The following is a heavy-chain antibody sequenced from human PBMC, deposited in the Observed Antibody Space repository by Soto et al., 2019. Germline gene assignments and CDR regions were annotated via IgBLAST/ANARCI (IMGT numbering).Heavy chain of an antibody. J-gene: IGHJ4*02. V-gene: IGHV4-34*01. CDR1: GGSFSGSY. CDR2: INHSGST. CDR3: AIIWSRYCFDY. D-gene: IGHD3-3*01. Sequence: PSETLSLTCAVYGGSFSGSYGSWIRQPPGKGLEWIGEINHSGSTNYNPSLKSRVTISIDTSKNQFSLKLSSVTAADTAVYYCAIIWSRYCFDYCGQGTLVTVSS.